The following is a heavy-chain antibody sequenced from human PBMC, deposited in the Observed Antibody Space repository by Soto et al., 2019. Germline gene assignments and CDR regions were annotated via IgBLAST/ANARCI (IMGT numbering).Heavy chain of an antibody. CDR2: LSSDGINE. J-gene: IGHJ4*01. V-gene: IGHV3-30*03. Sequence: GGSLRRSWAASGFIFSHSGMHWVRQAGGRVLEWVAALSSDGINEPYTDSVKGRITISRDNSKNTLSLQMDSLREEDSAVYYSARGDFHYFGYWRHGTLVTVAS. CDR3: ARGDFHYFGY. D-gene: IGHD1-26*01. CDR1: GFIFSHSG.